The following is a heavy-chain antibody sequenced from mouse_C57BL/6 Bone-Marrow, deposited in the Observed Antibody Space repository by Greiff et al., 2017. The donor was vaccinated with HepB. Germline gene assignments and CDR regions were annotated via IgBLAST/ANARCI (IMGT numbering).Heavy chain of an antibody. CDR2: IDPSDSYT. CDR3: ARSYYYGSY. V-gene: IGHV1-59*01. J-gene: IGHJ2*01. Sequence: VQLQQPGAELVRPGTSVKLSCKASGYTFTSYWMHWVKQRPGQGLEWIGVIDPSDSYTNYNQKFKGKATLTVDTSSSTAYMQLSSLTSEDSAVYYCARSYYYGSYWGQGTTLTVSS. D-gene: IGHD1-1*01. CDR1: GYTFTSYW.